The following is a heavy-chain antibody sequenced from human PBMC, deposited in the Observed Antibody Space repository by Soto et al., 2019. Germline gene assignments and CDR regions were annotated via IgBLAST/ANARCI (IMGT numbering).Heavy chain of an antibody. CDR2: INPNSGGT. V-gene: IGHV1-2*02. CDR3: ARDRYISVLGAAIGRFAPPAQGSLDFGSPGM. D-gene: IGHD2-2*01. CDR1: SSTFTGYC. J-gene: IGHJ6*01. Sequence: ASVKLSRKASSSTFTGYCLNRVRRAPGQRLEWMGWINPNSGGTNYAQKVQGRVPMTRDTSISTAYMELSRLRSDDPAAYYSARDRYISVLGAAIGRFAPPAQGSLDFGSPGM.